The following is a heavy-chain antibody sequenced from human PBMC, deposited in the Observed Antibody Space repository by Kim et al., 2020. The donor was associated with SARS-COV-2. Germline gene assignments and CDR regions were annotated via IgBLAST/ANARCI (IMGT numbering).Heavy chain of an antibody. CDR3: AKELYYYGSGSYYKGYG. CDR1: GFTFSSYG. J-gene: IGHJ6*01. Sequence: GGSLRLSCAASGFTFSSYGMHWVRQAPGKGLEWVAVISYDGSNKYYADSVKGRFTISRDNSKNTLYLQMNSLRAEDTAVYYCAKELYYYGSGSYYKGYG. D-gene: IGHD3-10*01. V-gene: IGHV3-30*18. CDR2: ISYDGSNK.